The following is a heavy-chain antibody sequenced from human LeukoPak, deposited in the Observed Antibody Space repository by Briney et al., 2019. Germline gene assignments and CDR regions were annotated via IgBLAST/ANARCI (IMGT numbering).Heavy chain of an antibody. CDR2: IYYSGST. V-gene: IGHV4-59*01. CDR1: GGSISSYY. CDR3: ARSPLYYYDSSGNYYYYMDV. Sequence: PSETLSLTCTVSGGSISSYYWSWLRQPPGKGMEWVGYIYYSGSTNYNPSLKSRVTISVDTSKNQFSLKLSSVTAADTAVYYCARSPLYYYDSSGNYYYYMDVWGKGTTVTISS. D-gene: IGHD3-22*01. J-gene: IGHJ6*03.